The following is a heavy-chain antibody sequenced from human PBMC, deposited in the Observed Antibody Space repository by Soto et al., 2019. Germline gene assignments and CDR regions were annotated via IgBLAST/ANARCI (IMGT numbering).Heavy chain of an antibody. J-gene: IGHJ6*03. CDR2: ISGSGGST. Sequence: GGSLRLSCAASGFTFSSYAMSWVRQAPGKGLEWVSAISGSGGSTYYADSVKGRFTISRDNSKNTLYLQMNSLRAEDTAVYYCAKDVYDEGPELWSGYSHMDVWGKGTTVTVSS. CDR1: GFTFSSYA. D-gene: IGHD3-3*01. V-gene: IGHV3-23*01. CDR3: AKDVYDEGPELWSGYSHMDV.